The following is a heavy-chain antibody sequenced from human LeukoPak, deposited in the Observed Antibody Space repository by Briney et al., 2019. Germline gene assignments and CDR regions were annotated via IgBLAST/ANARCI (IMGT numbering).Heavy chain of an antibody. J-gene: IGHJ4*02. V-gene: IGHV3-74*01. CDR2: INSDGSST. D-gene: IGHD3-9*01. CDR1: GFTFSSYW. CDR3: ARADYYDILTGYYPPFDY. Sequence: GGSLRLSCAASGFTFSSYWMHWVRQAPGKGLVWVSRINSDGSSTSYADSVKGQFTISRDNAKNTLYLQMNSLRAEDTAVYYCARADYYDILTGYYPPFDYWGQGTLVTVSS.